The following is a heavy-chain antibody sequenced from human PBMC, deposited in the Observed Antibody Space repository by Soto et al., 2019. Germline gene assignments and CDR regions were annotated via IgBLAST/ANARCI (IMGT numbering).Heavy chain of an antibody. CDR2: IYYSGST. CDR1: GGSISSGGYY. D-gene: IGHD6-13*01. CDR3: ARGSSSPYYYYGMDV. J-gene: IGHJ6*02. V-gene: IGHV4-31*03. Sequence: QVQLQESGPGLVKPSLTLSLTCTVSGGSISSGGYYWSWIRQHPGKGLEWIGYIYYSGSTYYNPSLKSRVTISVDTSKNQFSLKLSSVTAADTAVYYCARGSSSPYYYYGMDVWGQGTTVTVSS.